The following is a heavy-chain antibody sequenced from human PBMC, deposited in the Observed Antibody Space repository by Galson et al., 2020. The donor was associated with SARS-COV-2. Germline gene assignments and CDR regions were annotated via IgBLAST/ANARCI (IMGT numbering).Heavy chain of an antibody. J-gene: IGHJ6*02. CDR1: GFSLSSYV. V-gene: IGHV3-33*01. Sequence: SLRLSCAASGFSLSSYVMHWVRQAPDKGLEWVAVIWPDGGNKHYVDSVKGRFTISRDNSKNTLSLQMDSLRAEDTAVYYCVRDGDYSTSYGKDVWGQGTTVTVSS. CDR3: VRDGDYSTSYGKDV. D-gene: IGHD4-4*01. CDR2: IWPDGGNK.